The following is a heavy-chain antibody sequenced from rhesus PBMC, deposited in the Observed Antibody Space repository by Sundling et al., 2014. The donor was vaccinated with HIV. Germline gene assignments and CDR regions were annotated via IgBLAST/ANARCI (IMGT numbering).Heavy chain of an antibody. V-gene: IGHV4-99*02. CDR1: GGSFSGYY. CDR2: ISGSSGRT. J-gene: IGHJ5-1*01. CDR3: ARVPSI. Sequence: QVQLQESGPGLVKPSETLSLTCAVSGGSFSGYYWGWIRQPPGKGLEYIGYISGSSGRTNYNPSLKSRVTISKDTSKNQFSLKLTSVTAADTAVYYCARVPSIWGPGVLVTVSS.